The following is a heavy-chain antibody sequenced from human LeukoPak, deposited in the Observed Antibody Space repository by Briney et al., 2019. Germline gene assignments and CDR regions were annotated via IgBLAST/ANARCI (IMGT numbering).Heavy chain of an antibody. D-gene: IGHD3-10*01. J-gene: IGHJ4*02. CDR1: GGSISSGSYY. CDR2: IYTSGST. CDR3: ARVSLVRGAPDYYFDY. Sequence: PSETLSLTCTVSGGSISSGSYYWSWIRQPAGKGLEWIGRIYTSGSTNYDPSLKSRVTMSVDTSKNQFSLKLSSVTAGDTAVYYCARVSLVRGAPDYYFDYWGQGTLVTVSS. V-gene: IGHV4-61*02.